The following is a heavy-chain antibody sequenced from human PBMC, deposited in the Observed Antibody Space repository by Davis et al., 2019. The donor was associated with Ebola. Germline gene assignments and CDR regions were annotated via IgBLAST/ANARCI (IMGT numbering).Heavy chain of an antibody. CDR2: INHSGST. CDR3: ARQHTHYYYYGMDV. D-gene: IGHD2-15*01. Sequence: MPSETLSLTCAVYGGSFSGYYWSWIRQPPGKGLEWIGEINHSGSTNYNPSLKSRVIISVDTSKNQFSLKLSSVTAADTAVYYCARQHTHYYYYGMDVWGQGTTVTVSS. CDR1: GGSFSGYY. V-gene: IGHV4-34*01. J-gene: IGHJ6*02.